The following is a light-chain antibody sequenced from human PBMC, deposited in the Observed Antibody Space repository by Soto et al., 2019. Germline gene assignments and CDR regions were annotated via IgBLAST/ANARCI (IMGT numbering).Light chain of an antibody. CDR3: QSYDTMLSGPGV. CDR1: SFNIGAGYD. Sequence: QTVVTQPPSVSGAPGQRVTISCTGSSFNIGAGYDVHWYQQLPGTAPKLLIYNNINRPSGVPDRFSGSKSGTSASLAITGLQPEDEADYYCQSYDTMLSGPGVFGGGTKLTV. CDR2: NNI. J-gene: IGLJ2*01. V-gene: IGLV1-40*01.